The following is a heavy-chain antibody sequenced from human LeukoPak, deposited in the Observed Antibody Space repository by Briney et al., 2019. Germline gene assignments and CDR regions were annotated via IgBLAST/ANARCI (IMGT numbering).Heavy chain of an antibody. CDR3: AKGYGFLTD. V-gene: IGHV3-23*01. Sequence: GGSLRLSCAASGFAFISYGMSWVRRAPGKGLEWVSTISVGGSTYYADSVKGRFTISRDNSKNTLYLQMNSLRAEDTAIYYCAKGYGFLTDWGQGTLVTVSS. CDR1: GFAFISYG. CDR2: ISVGGST. J-gene: IGHJ4*02. D-gene: IGHD3-9*01.